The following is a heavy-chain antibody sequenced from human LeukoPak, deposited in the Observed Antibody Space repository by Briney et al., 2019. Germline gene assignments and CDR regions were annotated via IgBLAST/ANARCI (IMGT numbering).Heavy chain of an antibody. J-gene: IGHJ3*02. Sequence: PGGSLRLSCAASGFTFSSYAMSWVRQAPGKGLEWIGYIYYSGSTYYNPSLRSRVTISVDTSENQFSLKLSSVTAADTAVYYCARRRIAVAAAFDIWGQGTMVTVSS. CDR3: ARRRIAVAAAFDI. V-gene: IGHV4-59*08. CDR1: GFTFSSYA. D-gene: IGHD6-19*01. CDR2: IYYSGST.